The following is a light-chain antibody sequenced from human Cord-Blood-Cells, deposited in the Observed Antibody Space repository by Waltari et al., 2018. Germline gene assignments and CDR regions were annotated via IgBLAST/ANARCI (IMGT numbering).Light chain of an antibody. CDR3: QQYGSSQT. Sequence: EIVLTQPPGPLSLSPGERATLSCRASQSVSSSYLAWYQQKPGQAPRLLIYGASSRATGIPDRFSGSGSGTDFTLTISRLEPEDFAVYYCQQYGSSQTFGQGTKVEIK. V-gene: IGKV3-20*01. CDR1: QSVSSSY. J-gene: IGKJ1*01. CDR2: GAS.